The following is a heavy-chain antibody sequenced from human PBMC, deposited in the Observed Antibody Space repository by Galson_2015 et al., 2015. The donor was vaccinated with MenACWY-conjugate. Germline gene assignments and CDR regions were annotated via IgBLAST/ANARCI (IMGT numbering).Heavy chain of an antibody. CDR3: AKGTPRFGEMGP. CDR1: GFTFTTYA. CDR2: ITPNSGST. D-gene: IGHD3-10*01. Sequence: SLRLSCAASGFTFTTYAMSWVRQAPGKGLEWVSAITPNSGSTYYADSVEGRFTISRDNSRNTLFLQMSSLRADDTAVYYCAKGTPRFGEMGPWGQGTLVTVSS. J-gene: IGHJ5*02. V-gene: IGHV3-23*01.